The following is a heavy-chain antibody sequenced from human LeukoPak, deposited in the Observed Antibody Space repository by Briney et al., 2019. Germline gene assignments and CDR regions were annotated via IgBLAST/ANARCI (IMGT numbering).Heavy chain of an antibody. CDR3: ARPGRDYYDSSGYLSY. CDR2: INPNSGDT. D-gene: IGHD3-22*01. J-gene: IGHJ4*02. Sequence: EASVKVSCKASGYTFSDHYIHWVRQAPGQGLEWMGSINPNSGDTNYVQTFQGRVTMTRDTSISTAYMELSSLRSDDTAVYYCARPGRDYYDSSGYLSYWGQGTLVTVSS. CDR1: GYTFSDHY. V-gene: IGHV1-2*02.